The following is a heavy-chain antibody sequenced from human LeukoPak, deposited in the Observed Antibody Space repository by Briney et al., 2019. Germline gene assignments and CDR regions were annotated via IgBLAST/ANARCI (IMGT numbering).Heavy chain of an antibody. CDR1: GFTVSSNY. V-gene: IGHV3-30*14. CDR2: ISYDGSNK. Sequence: GGSLRLSCAASGFTVSSNYMNWVRQAPGKGLEWVAVISYDGSNKYYADSVKGRFTISRDNSKNTLYLQMNSLRAEDTAVYYCARDLGRRFDYWGQGTLVTVSS. CDR3: ARDLGRRFDY. J-gene: IGHJ4*02.